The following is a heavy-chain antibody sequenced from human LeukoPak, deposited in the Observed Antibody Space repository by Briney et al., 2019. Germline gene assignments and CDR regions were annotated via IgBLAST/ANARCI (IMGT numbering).Heavy chain of an antibody. CDR2: ILYSGST. Sequence: KTSETLSLTCTISGGSISSYYWSWIRQPPGKGLEWIGYILYSGSTNYNPSLKSRVTISLDTSKNQFSLKLSSVTAADTAVYYCARAYYGSGRYHYWYFDLWGRGTLVTVSS. CDR1: GGSISSYY. CDR3: ARAYYGSGRYHYWYFDL. D-gene: IGHD3-10*01. J-gene: IGHJ2*01. V-gene: IGHV4-59*01.